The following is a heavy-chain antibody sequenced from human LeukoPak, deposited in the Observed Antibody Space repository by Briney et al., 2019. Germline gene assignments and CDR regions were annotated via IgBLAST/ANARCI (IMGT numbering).Heavy chain of an antibody. CDR3: ASLPGYSYGTGIDY. Sequence: SETLSLTCAVYGGSFSGYYWNWIRLPPGKGLEWIGSIYHSGSTYYNPSLKSRVTISVDTSKNQFSLKLSSVTAADTAVYYCASLPGYSYGTGIDYWGQGTLVTVSS. CDR1: GGSFSGYY. CDR2: IYHSGST. D-gene: IGHD5-18*01. V-gene: IGHV4-34*01. J-gene: IGHJ4*02.